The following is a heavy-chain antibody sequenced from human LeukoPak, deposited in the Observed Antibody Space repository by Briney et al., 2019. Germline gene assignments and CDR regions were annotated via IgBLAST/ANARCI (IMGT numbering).Heavy chain of an antibody. D-gene: IGHD3-3*01. CDR2: INHSGST. CDR1: GGSFSGYY. CDR3: AREGGFYRPLDY. J-gene: IGHJ4*02. Sequence: SETLSLTCEVSGGSFSGYYWSWIRQPPGKGLEWIGQINHSGSTNSNPSLKSRVSISVDTSKNQFSLKLTSVTAADTAVYYCAREGGFYRPLDYSGQGTLVTVSS. V-gene: IGHV4-34*01.